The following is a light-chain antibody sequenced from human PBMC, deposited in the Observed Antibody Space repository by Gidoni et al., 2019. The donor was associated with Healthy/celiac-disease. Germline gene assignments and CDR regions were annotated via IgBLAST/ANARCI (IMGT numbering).Light chain of an antibody. J-gene: IGLJ3*02. V-gene: IGLV1-40*01. CDR2: GNS. CDR3: QSYDSSLFWV. Sequence: QSVLTHPPSVSGAPGQRVTISCTGSSSNIGAGYDVHWYQQLPGTAPKLLIYGNSNRPSGVPDRFSGSKSGTSASLAITGLQAEDEADYYCQSYDSSLFWVFGGGTKLTVL. CDR1: SSNIGAGYD.